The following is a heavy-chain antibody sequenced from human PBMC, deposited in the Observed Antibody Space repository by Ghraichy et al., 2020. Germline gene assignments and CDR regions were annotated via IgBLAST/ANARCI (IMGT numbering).Heavy chain of an antibody. V-gene: IGHV4-34*01. D-gene: IGHD3-9*01. J-gene: IGHJ5*02. Sequence: SETLSLTCAVYGGSFSGYYWSWIRQPPGKGLEWIGEINHSGSTNYNPSLKSRVTISVDTSKNQFSLKLSSVTAADTAVYYCARAGGTTVLRYFDWLDNWFDPWGQGTLVTVSS. CDR2: INHSGST. CDR3: ARAGGTTVLRYFDWLDNWFDP. CDR1: GGSFSGYY.